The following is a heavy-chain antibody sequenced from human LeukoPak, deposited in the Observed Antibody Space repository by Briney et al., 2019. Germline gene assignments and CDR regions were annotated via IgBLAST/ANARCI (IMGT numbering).Heavy chain of an antibody. D-gene: IGHD1-26*01. CDR3: ARERGGSYHFDY. V-gene: IGHV1-2*02. Sequence: GASVKVSCKASGYTFTGYYMHWVRQAPRQGLEWMGWINPNSGGTNYAQKFQGGVTMTRDTSISTAYMELSRLRSDDTAVYYCARERGGSYHFDYWGQGTLVTVSS. CDR1: GYTFTGYY. J-gene: IGHJ4*02. CDR2: INPNSGGT.